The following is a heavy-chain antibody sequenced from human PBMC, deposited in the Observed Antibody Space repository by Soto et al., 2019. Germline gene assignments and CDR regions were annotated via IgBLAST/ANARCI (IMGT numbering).Heavy chain of an antibody. CDR1: GGSISTYY. CDR2: INYSGRT. V-gene: IGHV4-59*01. CDR3: ARYAGSSWFDY. D-gene: IGHD6-13*01. J-gene: IGHJ4*02. Sequence: LSLTCTVSGGSISTYYWSWIRQPPGKGLEWIGYINYSGRTNYNPSLKSRVTMSLDTPKNQFSLKLRSVTAADTALFYCARYAGSSWFDYWGQGTLVTVSS.